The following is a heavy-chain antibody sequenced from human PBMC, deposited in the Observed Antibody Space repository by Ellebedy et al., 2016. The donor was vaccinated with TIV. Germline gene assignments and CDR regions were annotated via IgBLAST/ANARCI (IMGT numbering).Heavy chain of an antibody. CDR1: GGSVSSGSYY. D-gene: IGHD5-18*01. CDR3: ARDRAKYSYDYYYYGMDV. Sequence: SETLSLXXTVYGGSVSSGSYYCSWIRQPPGKGLEWIGYIYYSGSTNYNPSLKSRVTISVDTSKNQFSLKLSSVTAADTAVYYCARDRAKYSYDYYYYGMDVWGQGTTFSVSS. V-gene: IGHV4-61*01. J-gene: IGHJ6*02. CDR2: IYYSGST.